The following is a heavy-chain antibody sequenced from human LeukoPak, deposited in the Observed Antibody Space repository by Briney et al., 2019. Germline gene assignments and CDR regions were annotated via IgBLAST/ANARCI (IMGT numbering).Heavy chain of an antibody. D-gene: IGHD6-19*01. CDR3: ARSLRGWYKDY. Sequence: ASVKVSCKASGHTFTNYDINWVRQATGQGLEWMGWMNPNSGNTAYAQKFQGRVSMTGDTSISTAYMELSSLKSEDTAVYYCARSLRGWYKDYWGQGTLATVSS. J-gene: IGHJ4*02. CDR1: GHTFTNYD. CDR2: MNPNSGNT. V-gene: IGHV1-8*01.